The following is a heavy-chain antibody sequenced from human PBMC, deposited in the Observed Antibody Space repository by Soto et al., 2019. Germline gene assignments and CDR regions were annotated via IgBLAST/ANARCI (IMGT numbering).Heavy chain of an antibody. Sequence: GGSLRLSCAASGFTFSSYSMNWVRQAPGKGLEWVSSISSSSSYIYYADSVKGRFTISRDNAKNSLYLQMNSLRAEDTAVYYCARVSEVVVVITTHRPFDYWGQGTLVTVSS. V-gene: IGHV3-21*01. J-gene: IGHJ4*02. D-gene: IGHD3-22*01. CDR3: ARVSEVVVVITTHRPFDY. CDR2: ISSSSSYI. CDR1: GFTFSSYS.